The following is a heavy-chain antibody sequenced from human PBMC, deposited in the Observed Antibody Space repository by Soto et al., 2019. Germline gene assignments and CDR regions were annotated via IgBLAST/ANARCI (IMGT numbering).Heavy chain of an antibody. Sequence: PGESLKISCKGSGYSFTSYWISWVRQMPGKGLEWMGRIDPSDSYTNYSPSFQGHVTISADKSISTAYLQWSSLKASDTAMYYCASQNYGSGSYSAAALRYWGQGTLVTVSS. J-gene: IGHJ4*02. D-gene: IGHD3-10*01. CDR1: GYSFTSYW. CDR3: ASQNYGSGSYSAAALRY. V-gene: IGHV5-10-1*01. CDR2: IDPSDSYT.